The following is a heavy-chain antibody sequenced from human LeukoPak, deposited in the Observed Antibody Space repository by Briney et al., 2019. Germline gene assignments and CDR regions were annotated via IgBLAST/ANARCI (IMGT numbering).Heavy chain of an antibody. D-gene: IGHD5-24*01. CDR3: ARGGRDSPLRY. CDR2: INYSGST. V-gene: IGHV4-34*01. J-gene: IGHJ4*02. CDR1: GGSFSGNF. Sequence: SETLSLTCAVYGGSFSGNFWSWIRQPPGKGLEWNGEINYSGSTKYNPSLKSRVTISVDTSKNQFSLNLNSVTAADTAVYYCARGGRDSPLRYWGQGTKVTVSS.